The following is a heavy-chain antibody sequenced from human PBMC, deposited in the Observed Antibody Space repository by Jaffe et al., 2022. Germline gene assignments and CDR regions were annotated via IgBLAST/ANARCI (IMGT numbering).Heavy chain of an antibody. D-gene: IGHD6-13*01. CDR2: ISGSGGST. V-gene: IGHV3-23*01. CDR3: AKDPSASAAAGTGLFDY. Sequence: EVQLLESGGGLVQPGGSLRLSCAASGFTFSSYAMSWVRQAPGKGLEWVSAISGSGGSTYYADSVKGRFTISRDNSKNTLYLQMNSLRAEDTAVYYCAKDPSASAAAGTGLFDYWGQGTLVTVSS. CDR1: GFTFSSYA. J-gene: IGHJ4*02.